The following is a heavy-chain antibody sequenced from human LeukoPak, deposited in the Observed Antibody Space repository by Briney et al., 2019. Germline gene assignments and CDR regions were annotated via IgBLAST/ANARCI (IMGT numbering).Heavy chain of an antibody. V-gene: IGHV3-30*18. J-gene: IGHJ5*02. Sequence: GRSLRLSCAASGFTFSSYGMHWVRQAPGKGLEWVAVISYDGSNKYYADSVKGRFTISRDNSKNTLYLQMNSLRAEDTAVYYCAKGLFPWGQGTLVTVSS. CDR3: AKGLFP. CDR2: ISYDGSNK. D-gene: IGHD3-22*01. CDR1: GFTFSSYG.